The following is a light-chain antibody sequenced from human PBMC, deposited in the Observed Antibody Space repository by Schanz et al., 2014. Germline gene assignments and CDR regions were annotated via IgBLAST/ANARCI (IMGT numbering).Light chain of an antibody. CDR2: AAS. J-gene: IGKJ2*01. CDR1: QSVSNSF. Sequence: EIVLTQSPGTLSLSPGERATLSCRASQSVSNSFLAWYQQKPGQAPRLLIYAASSRASGIPDRFSGSGSGTDFTLTISRLEPEDFAVFYCQQYGSSPTFGQGTKLEIK. CDR3: QQYGSSPT. V-gene: IGKV3-20*01.